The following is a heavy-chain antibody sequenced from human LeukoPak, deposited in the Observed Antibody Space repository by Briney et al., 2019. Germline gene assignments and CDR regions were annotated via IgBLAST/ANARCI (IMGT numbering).Heavy chain of an antibody. V-gene: IGHV3-48*03. Sequence: GGSLRLSCAASGFTFSSYEMNWVRQAPGKGLEWVSYISSSGSTIYYADSVKGRFTISRDNAKSSLYLQMNSLRAEDTAVYYCARDWDGHSGSYYDFDYWGQGTLVTVSS. CDR3: ARDWDGHSGSYYDFDY. D-gene: IGHD1-26*01. CDR1: GFTFSSYE. J-gene: IGHJ4*02. CDR2: ISSSGSTI.